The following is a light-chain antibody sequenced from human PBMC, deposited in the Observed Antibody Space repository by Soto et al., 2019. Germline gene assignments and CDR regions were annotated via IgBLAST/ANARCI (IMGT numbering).Light chain of an antibody. CDR3: QHRSNWLGT. J-gene: IGKJ3*01. Sequence: EIVLTQSPATLSLSPGESATLSCRASQSVGIFLAWYQQKSGQTPRLLIYDASNRAPGIPARFSGSGSGTGFTLTISSLEPEDFAVYYCQHRSNWLGTFGPGTKVDIK. V-gene: IGKV3-11*01. CDR1: QSVGIF. CDR2: DAS.